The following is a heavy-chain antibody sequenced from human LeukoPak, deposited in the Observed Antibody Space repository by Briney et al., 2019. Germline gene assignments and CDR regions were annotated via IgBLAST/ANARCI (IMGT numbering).Heavy chain of an antibody. Sequence: GGSLRLSCAASGFTFSSYWMHWVRQAPGKGLVWVSRINSDGSSTSYADSVKGRFTIPRDNAKNTLYLQMNSLRAEDTAVYYCAREEEWELLVLDYWGQGTLVTVSS. V-gene: IGHV3-74*01. D-gene: IGHD1-26*01. CDR3: AREEEWELLVLDY. CDR1: GFTFSSYW. J-gene: IGHJ4*02. CDR2: INSDGSST.